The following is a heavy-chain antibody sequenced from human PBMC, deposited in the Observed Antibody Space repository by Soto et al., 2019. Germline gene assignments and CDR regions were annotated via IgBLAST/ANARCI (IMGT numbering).Heavy chain of an antibody. D-gene: IGHD6-19*01. Sequence: QVQLQESGPGLVKPSETLSLTCTVSGGSISSYYWSWIRQPPGKGLEWIGYIYYSGSTNYNPSLKSRVTILVDTSKNQFSLKLSSVTAADTAVYYCARAGRAGTGNWFDPWGQGTLVTVSS. CDR1: GGSISSYY. CDR2: IYYSGST. V-gene: IGHV4-59*01. CDR3: ARAGRAGTGNWFDP. J-gene: IGHJ5*02.